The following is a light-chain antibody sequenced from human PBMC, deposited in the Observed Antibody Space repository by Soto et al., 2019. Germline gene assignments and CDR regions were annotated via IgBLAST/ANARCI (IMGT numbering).Light chain of an antibody. V-gene: IGKV1-5*03. CDR1: QSISSS. CDR2: KAS. Sequence: DIQMTQSPSTLSASVGDRVTITCRASQSISSSLAWYQQKPGKAPKLLIYKASSLESGVPSRFSGSASGTEFTITISSLQPDDFATYYCQQYNSYPPWTFGQGTKVEIK. CDR3: QQYNSYPPWT. J-gene: IGKJ1*01.